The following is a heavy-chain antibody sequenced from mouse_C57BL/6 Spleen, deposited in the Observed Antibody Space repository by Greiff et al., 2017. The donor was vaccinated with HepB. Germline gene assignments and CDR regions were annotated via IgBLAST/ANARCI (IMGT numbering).Heavy chain of an antibody. CDR1: GYTFTGYW. Sequence: VKLMESGAELMKPGASVKLSCKATGYTFTGYWIEWVKQRPGHGLEWIGEILPGSGSTSYNEKFKGKATFTADTSSNTAYMQLSSLTTEDSAIYYCARDGSSYNFDDWGQGTTLTVSS. D-gene: IGHD1-1*01. J-gene: IGHJ2*01. V-gene: IGHV1-9*01. CDR3: ARDGSSYNFDD. CDR2: ILPGSGST.